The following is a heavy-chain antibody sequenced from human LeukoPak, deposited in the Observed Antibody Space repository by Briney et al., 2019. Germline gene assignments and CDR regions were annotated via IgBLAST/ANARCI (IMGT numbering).Heavy chain of an antibody. Sequence: GGSLRLSCAASGFTFSSYAMSWVRQAPGKGLEWLSYISSDSSTIYSADSVKGRFTISRDNAKDSLYLQMHSLRAEDTAVYYCARDYGGIDYWGQGTLVTVSS. J-gene: IGHJ4*02. V-gene: IGHV3-48*01. CDR3: ARDYGGIDY. D-gene: IGHD3-10*01. CDR1: GFTFSSYA. CDR2: ISSDSSTI.